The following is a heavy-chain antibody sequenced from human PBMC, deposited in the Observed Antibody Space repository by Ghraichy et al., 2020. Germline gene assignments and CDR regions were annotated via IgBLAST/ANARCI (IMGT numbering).Heavy chain of an antibody. V-gene: IGHV4-59*01. Sequence: SETLSLTCTVSGGSISSYYWSWIRQPPGKGLEWIGYIYYSGSTNYNPSLKSRVTISVDTSKNQFSLKLSSVTAADTAVYYCATLALNTNYYYYGMDVWGQGTTVTVSS. CDR3: ATLALNTNYYYYGMDV. J-gene: IGHJ6*02. CDR1: GGSISSYY. CDR2: IYYSGST.